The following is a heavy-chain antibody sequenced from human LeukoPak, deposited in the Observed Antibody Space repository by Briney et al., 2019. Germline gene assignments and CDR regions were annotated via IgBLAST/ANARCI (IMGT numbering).Heavy chain of an antibody. CDR3: AKPESRGVIRCHGFEF. Sequence: GGSLRLSCAVSGFAFRDYAMGWVRQPPGKGLEWVSSISNTGDDIFYADSVRGRFTVFRDNSKNTLYLQMNTLRAEDTALYYCAKPESRGVIRCHGFEFWGRGSLVTVSS. J-gene: IGHJ4*02. CDR2: ISNTGDDI. CDR1: GFAFRDYA. D-gene: IGHD3-10*01. V-gene: IGHV3-23*01.